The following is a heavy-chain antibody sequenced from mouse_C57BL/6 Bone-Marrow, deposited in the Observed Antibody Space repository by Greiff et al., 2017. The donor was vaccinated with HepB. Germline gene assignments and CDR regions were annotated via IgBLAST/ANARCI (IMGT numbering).Heavy chain of an antibody. CDR3: ATPSTTVVAPTFYFDY. CDR1: GYTFTDYN. V-gene: IGHV1-22*01. D-gene: IGHD1-1*01. CDR2: INPNNGGT. J-gene: IGHJ2*01. Sequence: EVQVVESGPELVKPGASVKMSCKASGYTFTDYNMHWVKQSHGKSLEWIGYINPNNGGTSYNQKFKGKATLTVNKSSSTAYMELRSLTSEDSAVYYCATPSTTVVAPTFYFDYWGQGTTLTVSS.